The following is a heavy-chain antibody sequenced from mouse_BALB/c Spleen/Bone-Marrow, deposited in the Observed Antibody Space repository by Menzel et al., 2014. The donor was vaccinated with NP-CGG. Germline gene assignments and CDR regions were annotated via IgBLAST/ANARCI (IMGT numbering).Heavy chain of an antibody. CDR3: ARRSDYDYFDY. CDR1: GFTFSNYG. Sequence: DVKLVESGRDLVKPGGSLKLSCAASGFTFSNYGMSWVRQTPDKRLEGVATINSGGRYAFYPDSVKGRFTISRDNAKNTLYLQMSSLKAEDTAMYYCARRSDYDYFDYWGQGTTLTVSS. V-gene: IGHV5-6*02. J-gene: IGHJ2*01. CDR2: INSGGRYA. D-gene: IGHD2-4*01.